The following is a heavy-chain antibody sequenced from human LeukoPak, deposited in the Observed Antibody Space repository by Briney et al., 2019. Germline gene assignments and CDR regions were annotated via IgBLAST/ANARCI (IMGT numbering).Heavy chain of an antibody. CDR1: GASISSYY. D-gene: IGHD3-10*01. V-gene: IGHV4-59*08. CDR3: ARHPELYFFDY. CDR2: LSYSGST. Sequence: SATLSLTCTVSGASISSYYWSWIRQPPGKGLEWIGYLSYSGSTNYNPSLKSRVIISADTSKNQFSLTLSSVTAADTAVYYCARHPELYFFDYWGQGTLVTVSS. J-gene: IGHJ4*02.